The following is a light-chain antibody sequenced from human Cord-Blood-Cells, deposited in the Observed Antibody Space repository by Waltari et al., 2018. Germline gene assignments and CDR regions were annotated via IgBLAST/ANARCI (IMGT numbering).Light chain of an antibody. V-gene: IGKV1-5*01. CDR2: DAS. CDR1: QSISSW. J-gene: IGKJ4*01. Sequence: DIKMIQSPSTLSASVGARVTITCRASQSISSWLAWYQQKPGKAPKLLIYDASSLESGVPSRFSGSGSGTEFTLTISSLQPDDFATYYCQQYNSYLTFGGGTKVEIK. CDR3: QQYNSYLT.